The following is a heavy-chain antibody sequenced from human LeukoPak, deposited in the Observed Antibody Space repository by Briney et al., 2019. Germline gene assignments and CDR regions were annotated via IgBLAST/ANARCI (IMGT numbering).Heavy chain of an antibody. CDR3: ARAVDQDFDY. J-gene: IGHJ4*02. CDR2: IKPSDGTT. V-gene: IGHV1-46*01. D-gene: IGHD5-12*01. CDR1: GFTFTNYF. Sequence: ASMKVSCKASGFTFTNYFMHWVRQAPGRGLEWMGMIKPSDGTTRYAQRFQGRVTMTRDTSTTTLYMELSSLRAEDTAVYYCARAVDQDFDYWGQGTLVTVSS.